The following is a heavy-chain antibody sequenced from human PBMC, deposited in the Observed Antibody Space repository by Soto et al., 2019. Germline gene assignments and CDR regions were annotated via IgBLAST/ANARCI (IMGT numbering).Heavy chain of an antibody. D-gene: IGHD2-15*01. CDR1: GYTFTSYG. CDR3: ARASFGWGLVVVAPNWFDP. CDR2: ISAYNGNT. V-gene: IGHV1-18*01. J-gene: IGHJ5*02. Sequence: ASVKVSCKASGYTFTSYGISWVRQAPGQGLEWMGWISAYNGNTNYAQKLQGRVTMTTDTSTSTAYMELRSLRSDDTAVYYCARASFGWGLVVVAPNWFDPWGQGTLVTVSS.